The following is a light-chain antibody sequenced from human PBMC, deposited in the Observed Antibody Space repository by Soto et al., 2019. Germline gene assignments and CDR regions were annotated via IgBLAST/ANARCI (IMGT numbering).Light chain of an antibody. V-gene: IGKV3-15*01. CDR3: QQYVIWPPTFT. CDR2: SAS. CDR1: QSVSTN. J-gene: IGKJ2*01. Sequence: IVMTQSPATLSVSPGERVTLSCRASQSVSTNLAWYQQKPGQAPRLLIYSASTRATGTPARFSGSGSGTEFTLAITSLQSEDFAVYFCQQYVIWPPTFTFGQGTKLEIK.